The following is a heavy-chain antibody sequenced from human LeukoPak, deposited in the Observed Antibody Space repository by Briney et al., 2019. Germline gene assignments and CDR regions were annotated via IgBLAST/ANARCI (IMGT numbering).Heavy chain of an antibody. CDR1: GFTFSNYA. V-gene: IGHV3-30*04. J-gene: IGHJ4*02. CDR2: ISYDGNNK. D-gene: IGHD3-22*01. Sequence: GGSLRLSCAASGFTFSNYAMHWVRQAPGKGLEWVAVISYDGNNKYYADSVKGRFTISRDNSKNTLYLQMNSLRAEDTAVYYCAKDRDTMIVVVIMDYWGQGTLVTVSS. CDR3: AKDRDTMIVVVIMDY.